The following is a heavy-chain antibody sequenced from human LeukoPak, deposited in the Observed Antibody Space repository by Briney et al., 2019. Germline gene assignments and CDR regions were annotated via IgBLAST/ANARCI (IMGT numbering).Heavy chain of an antibody. CDR1: GGSFSGYY. CDR3: ARGGSWFGGANWFDP. D-gene: IGHD3-10*01. CDR2: INHSGST. V-gene: IGHV4-34*01. Sequence: SETLSLTCAVYGGSFSGYYWSWIRQPPGKGLEWIGEINHSGSTNYNPSLKSRVTISVDTSKNQFSLKLSSVTTADTAVYYCARGGSWFGGANWFDPWGQGTLVTVSS. J-gene: IGHJ5*02.